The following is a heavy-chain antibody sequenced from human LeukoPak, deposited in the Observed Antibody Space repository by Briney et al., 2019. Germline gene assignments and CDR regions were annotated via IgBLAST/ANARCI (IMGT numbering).Heavy chain of an antibody. Sequence: GGSLRLSCAASGFTFSSYTMNWVRQAPGKGLEWVSSISSSSGYIYYADSVKGRFTISRDDAKNSVYLQMNSLRAEDTAVYYCARESFSAVVISHFDYWGQGTLVTVSS. V-gene: IGHV3-21*01. CDR2: ISSSSGYI. CDR3: ARESFSAVVISHFDY. J-gene: IGHJ4*02. CDR1: GFTFSSYT. D-gene: IGHD3-22*01.